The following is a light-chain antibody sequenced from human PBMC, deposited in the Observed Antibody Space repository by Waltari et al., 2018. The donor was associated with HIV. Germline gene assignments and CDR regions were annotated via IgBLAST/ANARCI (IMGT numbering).Light chain of an antibody. CDR3: CSYAGSNTYL. Sequence: QSALTQPASVSGFPGQSIPISCTASSSDVGSYHYVSWYQQHPGKAPKLLIYDVSKRASGVSNRFSGSKSGNTASLTISGLQAEDEADYYCCSYAGSNTYLFGTGTEVTVL. J-gene: IGLJ1*01. CDR2: DVS. V-gene: IGLV2-23*02. CDR1: SSDVGSYHY.